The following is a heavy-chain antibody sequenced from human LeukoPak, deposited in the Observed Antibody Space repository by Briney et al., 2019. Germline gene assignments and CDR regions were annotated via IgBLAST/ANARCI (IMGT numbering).Heavy chain of an antibody. CDR1: GYTFTSYG. D-gene: IGHD6-6*01. CDR2: IIPIFGTA. V-gene: IGHV1-69*05. J-gene: IGHJ3*02. CDR3: ARDRSFSSPDAFDI. Sequence: ASVKVSCKASGYTFTSYGISWVRQAPGQGLEWMGGIIPIFGTANSAQKFQGRVTITTDESTSTAYMELSSLRSEDTAVYYCARDRSFSSPDAFDIWGQGTMVTGSS.